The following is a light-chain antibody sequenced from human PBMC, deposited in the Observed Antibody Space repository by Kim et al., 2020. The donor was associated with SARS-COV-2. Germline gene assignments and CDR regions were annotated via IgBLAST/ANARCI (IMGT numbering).Light chain of an antibody. CDR2: EVS. J-gene: IGLJ3*02. V-gene: IGLV2-23*02. Sequence: QSALTQPASVSGSPGQSITISCTGTSIDIGSSKLVSWYQQHPGKAPKVLIYEVSKRPSGASNRFSGSKSGITASLTISGLQAEDEGDYYCCSYAGPWVFGGGTKVTVL. CDR3: CSYAGPWV. CDR1: SIDIGSSKL.